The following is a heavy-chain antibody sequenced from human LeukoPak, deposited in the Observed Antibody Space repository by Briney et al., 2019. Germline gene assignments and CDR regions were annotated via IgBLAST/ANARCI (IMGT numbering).Heavy chain of an antibody. D-gene: IGHD7-27*01. J-gene: IGHJ4*02. CDR2: INPNSGGT. Sequence: ASVKVSCKASGYTFTGYYMHWVRQAPGQGLEWMGRINPNSGGTNYAQKFQGRVTMTRDTSISTAYMDLSRLRSDDTAVYYCAKTSWDDGYFDYWGQGTLVTVSS. CDR1: GYTFTGYY. CDR3: AKTSWDDGYFDY. V-gene: IGHV1-2*06.